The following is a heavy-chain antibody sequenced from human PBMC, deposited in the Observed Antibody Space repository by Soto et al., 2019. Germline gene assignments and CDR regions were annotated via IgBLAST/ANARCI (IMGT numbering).Heavy chain of an antibody. CDR3: ARGGPYYDFWSGYYPGGYYYYYYMDV. V-gene: IGHV1-18*01. CDR1: GYTFTSYG. D-gene: IGHD3-3*01. CDR2: ISAYNGNT. J-gene: IGHJ6*03. Sequence: QVQLVQSGAEVKKPGASVKVSCKASGYTFTSYGISWVRQAPGQGLEWMGWISAYNGNTNYAQKLQGRVTMTTDTSTSTAYMELRSLRSDDTAVYYCARGGPYYDFWSGYYPGGYYYYYYMDVWGKGTTVTVSS.